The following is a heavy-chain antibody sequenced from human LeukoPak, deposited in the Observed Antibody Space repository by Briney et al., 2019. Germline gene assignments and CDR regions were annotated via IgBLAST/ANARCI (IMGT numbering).Heavy chain of an antibody. V-gene: IGHV4-59*08. CDR2: IYYSGST. CDR1: GGSISSYY. J-gene: IGHJ6*02. CDR3: ARLPLLAAAGRGPYYYYGMDV. D-gene: IGHD6-13*01. Sequence: PSETLSLTCTVSGGSISSYYWSWIRQPPGKGLEWTGYIYYSGSTNYNPSLKSRVTISVDTSKNQFSLKLSSVTAADTAVYYCARLPLLAAAGRGPYYYYGMDVWGQGTTVTVSS.